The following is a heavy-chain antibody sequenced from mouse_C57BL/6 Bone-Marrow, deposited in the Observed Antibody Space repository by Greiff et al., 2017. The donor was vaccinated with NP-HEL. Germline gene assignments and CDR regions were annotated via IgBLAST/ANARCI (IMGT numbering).Heavy chain of an antibody. CDR2: IYPGDGDT. Sequence: QVQLQQSGPELVKPGASVKLSCKASGYAFSSSWINWVKQRPGQGLEWIGRIYPGDGDTYYNGKFKGKATLTADKSSSTAYMQLSSLTSEDSAVYFCADGSSKGNAMDYWGQGTSVTVSS. CDR1: GYAFSSSW. CDR3: ADGSSKGNAMDY. V-gene: IGHV1-82*01. J-gene: IGHJ4*01. D-gene: IGHD1-1*01.